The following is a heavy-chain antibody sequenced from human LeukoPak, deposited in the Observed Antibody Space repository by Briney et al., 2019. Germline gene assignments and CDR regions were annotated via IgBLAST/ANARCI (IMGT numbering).Heavy chain of an antibody. CDR3: ARVIRLAGGFDY. D-gene: IGHD3-16*01. V-gene: IGHV3-48*04. J-gene: IGHJ4*02. CDR2: ISSSGSTI. Sequence: QAGGSLRLSCATSGFTFSTYNMNWVRQAPGKGLEWVTYISSSGSTIYYADSVKGRFTISRDNAKNSLYLQMNSLRAEDTAVYYCARVIRLAGGFDYWGQGTLVTVSS. CDR1: GFTFSTYN.